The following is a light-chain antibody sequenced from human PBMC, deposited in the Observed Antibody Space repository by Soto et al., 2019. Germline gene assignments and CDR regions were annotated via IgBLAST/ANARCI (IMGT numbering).Light chain of an antibody. Sequence: QSVLTQPRSASGSPGQSITISCTGTSSDVGGYNYVSWYQQHPAKAPKLIIFDVSKRPSGVPNRFSGSKSGNTASLTISGLRAADEADYYCCSYVGRNTYVFGTGTKLTVL. CDR1: SSDVGGYNY. CDR2: DVS. J-gene: IGLJ1*01. V-gene: IGLV2-11*01. CDR3: CSYVGRNTYV.